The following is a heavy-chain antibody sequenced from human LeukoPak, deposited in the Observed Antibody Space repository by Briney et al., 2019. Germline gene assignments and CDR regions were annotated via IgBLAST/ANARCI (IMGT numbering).Heavy chain of an antibody. CDR2: IYYSGST. V-gene: IGHV4-39*07. J-gene: IGHJ3*02. CDR3: ATYLRETDAFDI. D-gene: IGHD1-26*01. Sequence: SETLSLTCTVSGGSISSSSYYWGWIRQPPGKGLEWIGSIYYSGSTYYNPSLKSRVTISVDTSKNQFSLKLSSVTAADTAVYYCATYLRETDAFDIWGQGTMVTVSS. CDR1: GGSISSSSYY.